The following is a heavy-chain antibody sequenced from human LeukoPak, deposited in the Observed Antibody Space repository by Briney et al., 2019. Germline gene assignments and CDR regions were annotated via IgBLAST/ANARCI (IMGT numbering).Heavy chain of an antibody. CDR1: GFTFSTYA. Sequence: GGSLRLSCAASGFTFSTYAMKWVRQAPGKGLEWVSHIDSRGTYILYADSVKGRLTISRDNDKNSLYLQVSSLRAEDTAVYYCARDSGRSGSLDYWGQGTLVTVSS. CDR3: ARDSGRSGSLDY. D-gene: IGHD5-12*01. J-gene: IGHJ4*02. V-gene: IGHV3-21*05. CDR2: IDSRGTYI.